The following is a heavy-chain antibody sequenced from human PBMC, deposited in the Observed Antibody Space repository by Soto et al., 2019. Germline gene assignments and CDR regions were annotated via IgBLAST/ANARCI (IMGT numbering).Heavy chain of an antibody. D-gene: IGHD3-10*01. CDR3: ARGGITMVRGVISHLYYYGMDV. CDR1: GYTFTGYY. J-gene: IGHJ6*02. Sequence: VASVKVSCKASGYTFTGYYMHWVRQAPGQGLEWMGWINPNSGGTNYAQKFQGWVTMTRDTSISTAYMELSRLRPDDTAVYYCARGGITMVRGVISHLYYYGMDVWGQGTTVTVSS. V-gene: IGHV1-2*04. CDR2: INPNSGGT.